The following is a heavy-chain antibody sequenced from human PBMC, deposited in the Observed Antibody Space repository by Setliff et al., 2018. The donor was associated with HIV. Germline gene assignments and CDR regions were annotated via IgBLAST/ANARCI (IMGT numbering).Heavy chain of an antibody. V-gene: IGHV1-2*02. CDR2: INVNNDAT. CDR3: ARGAARQVDY. Sequence: ASVKVSCKASGYTSTSHYIHWVRQAPGQGLEWMGWINVNNDATNYAQKFQGRVSMTRDTSISTAYMELRSLTSDDTAVYYCARGAARQVDYWGQGTLVTVSS. CDR1: GYTSTSHY. D-gene: IGHD6-6*01. J-gene: IGHJ4*02.